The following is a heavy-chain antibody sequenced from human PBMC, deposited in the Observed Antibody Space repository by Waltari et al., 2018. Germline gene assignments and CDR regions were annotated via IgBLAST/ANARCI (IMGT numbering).Heavy chain of an antibody. CDR2: IESDGTSE. D-gene: IGHD6-13*01. V-gene: IGHV3-74*01. Sequence: EVRLVESGGGLVQPGESLRLSCAASGFTFSRFWMHWVRQAPGRGLVGVRRIESDGTSERYADSVKGRFTMARDNAKNTLYLQMKRLRVEDTAVYYCAKVAPRTYRSPVPGRDYYYGMDVWGQGTTVTVFS. J-gene: IGHJ6*02. CDR3: AKVAPRTYRSPVPGRDYYYGMDV. CDR1: GFTFSRFW.